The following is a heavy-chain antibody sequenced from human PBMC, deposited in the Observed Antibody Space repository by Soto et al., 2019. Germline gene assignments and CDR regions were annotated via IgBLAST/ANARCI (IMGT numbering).Heavy chain of an antibody. Sequence: SVKVSCKASGGTFSSYTISWVRQAPGQGLEWMGRIIPILGIANYAQKFQGRVTITADKSMSTAYMELSSLRSEDTAVYYCARAYNWNDYDAFDIWGQGTMVTVSS. J-gene: IGHJ3*02. CDR3: ARAYNWNDYDAFDI. CDR1: GGTFSSYT. V-gene: IGHV1-69*02. CDR2: IIPILGIA. D-gene: IGHD1-1*01.